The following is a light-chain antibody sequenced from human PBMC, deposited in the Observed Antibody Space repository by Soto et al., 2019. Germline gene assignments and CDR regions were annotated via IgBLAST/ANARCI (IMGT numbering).Light chain of an antibody. J-gene: IGKJ1*01. CDR2: RAS. CDR3: QQFDAWPRT. V-gene: IGKV3D-15*01. CDR1: QSVRSN. Sequence: EILMTQSPATLSVSPGERATLSCRASQSVRSNLVWYQHKPGQSPRLLMYRASTRASGIPARFSGSGSGTEFTLTISSLQSEDFAVYYCQQFDAWPRTFGQGTKVEIK.